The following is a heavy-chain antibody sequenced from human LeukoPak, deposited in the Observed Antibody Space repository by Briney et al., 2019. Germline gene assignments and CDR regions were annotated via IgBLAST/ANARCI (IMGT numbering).Heavy chain of an antibody. CDR1: GYTFTSYA. D-gene: IGHD6-19*01. CDR3: ARESVAGNFDY. J-gene: IGHJ4*02. Sequence: PVASVKVSCKASGYTFTSYAMHWVRQAPGQRLEWVGWINAGNGNTKYSQKFQGRVTITRDTSASTAYMELSSLRSEDTAVYYCARESVAGNFDYWGQGTLVTVSS. CDR2: INAGNGNT. V-gene: IGHV1-3*01.